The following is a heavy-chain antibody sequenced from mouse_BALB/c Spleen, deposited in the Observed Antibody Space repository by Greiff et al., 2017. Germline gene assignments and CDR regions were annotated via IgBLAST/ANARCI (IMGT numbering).Heavy chain of an antibody. J-gene: IGHJ4*01. D-gene: IGHD2-1*01. CDR3: ARSNYGNYGYAMDY. CDR1: GDSITSGY. V-gene: IGHV3-8*02. Sequence: EVQLQESGPSLVKPSQTLSLTCSVTGDSITSGYWNWIRKFPGNKLEYMGYISYSGSTYYNPSLKSRISITRDTSKNQYYLQLNSVTTEDTATYYCARSNYGNYGYAMDYWGQGTSVTVSS. CDR2: ISYSGST.